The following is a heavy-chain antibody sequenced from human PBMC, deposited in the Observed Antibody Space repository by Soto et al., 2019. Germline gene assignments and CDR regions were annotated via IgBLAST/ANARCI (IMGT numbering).Heavy chain of an antibody. CDR2: ISGSGGST. CDR3: ATSFLGGSSDDYYGMDV. CDR1: GFTFSSYA. Sequence: VSLRLSCAASGFTFSSYAMSWVRQAPGKGLEWVSAISGSGGSTYYADSVKGRFTISRDNSKNTLYLQMNSLRAEDTAVYYCATSFLGGSSDDYYGMDVWGQGTTVTVSS. V-gene: IGHV3-23*01. D-gene: IGHD1-26*01. J-gene: IGHJ6*02.